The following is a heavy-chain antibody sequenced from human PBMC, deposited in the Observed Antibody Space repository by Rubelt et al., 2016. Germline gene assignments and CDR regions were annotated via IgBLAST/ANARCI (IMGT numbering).Heavy chain of an antibody. Sequence: QLQLQESGPGLVKPSETLSLTCTVSGGFISSSGYYWNWIRQPPGMGLEWIGSISYGGTTFYNPSRKSVGTISVATSKNQFSRKLTAVTAADTAVYYCAGCEAFVAGGFDPWGQGTLVTVSS. CDR1: GGFISSSGYY. CDR2: ISYGGTT. J-gene: IGHJ5*02. CDR3: AGCEAFVAGGFDP. V-gene: IGHV4-39*07. D-gene: IGHD3-16*01.